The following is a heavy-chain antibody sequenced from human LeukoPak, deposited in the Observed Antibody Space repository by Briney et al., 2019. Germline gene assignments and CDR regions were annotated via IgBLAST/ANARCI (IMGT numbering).Heavy chain of an antibody. CDR2: ICMGGRAI. CDR3: SGYRTENVVLNITGS. D-gene: IGHD1-26*01. CDR1: GFTFCDYY. J-gene: IGHJ4*02. Sequence: GGSLRLSCAASGFTFCDYYMSWVRQALGRGLGWVSYICMGGRAIYSAESVKGRFSLSTDNAPKSLYLQMSSPRAQDTAVYFCSGYRTENVVLNITGSWGEGTLVTVSS. V-gene: IGHV3-11*04.